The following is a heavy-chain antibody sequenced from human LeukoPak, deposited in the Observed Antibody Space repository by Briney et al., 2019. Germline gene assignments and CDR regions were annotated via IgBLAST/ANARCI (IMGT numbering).Heavy chain of an antibody. CDR3: ARGSSHAGEYYYYMDV. V-gene: IGHV1-69*05. Sequence: GASVKVSCKASGGTFSSYAISWVRQAPGQGLEWMGGIIPIFGTANYAQKFQGRVTITTDESTSTAYMELSSLRSEDTAVYYCARGSSHAGEYYYYMDVWGKGTTVTVSS. J-gene: IGHJ6*03. CDR1: GGTFSSYA. CDR2: IIPIFGTA. D-gene: IGHD3-16*01.